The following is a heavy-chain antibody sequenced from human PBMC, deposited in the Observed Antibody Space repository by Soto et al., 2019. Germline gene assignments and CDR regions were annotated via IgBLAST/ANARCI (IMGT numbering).Heavy chain of an antibody. D-gene: IGHD3-3*01. CDR3: ARGFYDFWSGYYTRLYYYGMDV. Sequence: PGGSLRLSCAASGFTFSSYAMHWVRQAPGKGLEWVAVISYDGSNKYYADSVKGRFTISRDNSKNTLYPQMNSLRAEDTAVYYCARGFYDFWSGYYTRLYYYGMDVWGQGTTVTVSS. J-gene: IGHJ6*02. CDR2: ISYDGSNK. CDR1: GFTFSSYA. V-gene: IGHV3-30-3*01.